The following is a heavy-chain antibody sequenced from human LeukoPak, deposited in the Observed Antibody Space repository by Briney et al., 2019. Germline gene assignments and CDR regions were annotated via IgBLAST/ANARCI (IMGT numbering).Heavy chain of an antibody. CDR3: ARGVLAAAGQPYYFDY. CDR1: GGTFSSYA. D-gene: IGHD6-13*01. Sequence: SVKVSCKASGGTFSSYAISWVRQAPGQGLEWMGGIIPIFGTANYAQKCQGRVTISADESTSTAYMELSSLRSEDTAVYYCARGVLAAAGQPYYFDYWGQGTLVTVSS. J-gene: IGHJ4*02. CDR2: IIPIFGTA. V-gene: IGHV1-69*13.